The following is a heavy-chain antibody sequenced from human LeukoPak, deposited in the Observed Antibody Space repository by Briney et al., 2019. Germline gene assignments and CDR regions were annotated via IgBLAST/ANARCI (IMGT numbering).Heavy chain of an antibody. V-gene: IGHV4-34*01. CDR2: INHSGST. J-gene: IGHJ4*02. CDR3: ARRGSSGLVY. D-gene: IGHD6-19*01. CDR1: GGSFSGYY. Sequence: SETLSLTCAVYGGSFSGYYWSWIRQPPGKGLEWIGEINHSGSTNYNPSLKSRVTISVDTPKNQFSLKLSSVTAADTAVYYCARRGSSGLVYWGQGTLVTVSS.